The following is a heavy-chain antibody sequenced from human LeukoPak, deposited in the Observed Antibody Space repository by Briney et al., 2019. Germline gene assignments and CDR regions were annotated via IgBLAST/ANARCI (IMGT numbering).Heavy chain of an antibody. CDR1: GFTFSSYG. Sequence: GGSLRLSCAASGFTFSSYGMHWVRQAPGKGLEWVAVIWYDGSNKYYADSVKGRFTISRDNYKNTLYLQMNSLRAEDTAVYYCARVRGYSYDAFDIWGQGTMVTVSS. J-gene: IGHJ3*02. CDR3: ARVRGYSYDAFDI. V-gene: IGHV3-33*01. D-gene: IGHD5-18*01. CDR2: IWYDGSNK.